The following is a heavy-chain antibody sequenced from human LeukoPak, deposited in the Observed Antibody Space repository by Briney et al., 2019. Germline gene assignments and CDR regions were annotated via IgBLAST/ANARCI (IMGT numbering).Heavy chain of an antibody. V-gene: IGHV3-23*01. J-gene: IGHJ4*02. CDR2: ISGSGGST. CDR3: AKSGYNRFDY. D-gene: IGHD5-24*01. Sequence: GGSLRLSCAASGCTFSSYAMSWVRQAPGKGPEWVSAISGSGGSTYYADSVKGRFTISRDNSKNTLYLQMNSLRAEDTAVYYCAKSGYNRFDYWGQGTLVTVSS. CDR1: GCTFSSYA.